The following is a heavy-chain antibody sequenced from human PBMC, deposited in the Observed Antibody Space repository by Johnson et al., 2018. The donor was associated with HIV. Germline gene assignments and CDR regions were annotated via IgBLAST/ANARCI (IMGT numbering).Heavy chain of an antibody. Sequence: VQLVESGGGVVQPGRSLRLSCAVSGIIFSHYGMHWVRQAPGKGLEWVAVISYDGSNKYYGDSVKGRFTISRDNSKNTLYLQMDSLKTEDTGMYYCTGGRDLRAFDIWGQGTMVTVSS. J-gene: IGHJ3*02. V-gene: IGHV3-30*03. CDR2: ISYDGSNK. CDR3: TGGRDLRAFDI. CDR1: GIIFSHYG. D-gene: IGHD7-27*01.